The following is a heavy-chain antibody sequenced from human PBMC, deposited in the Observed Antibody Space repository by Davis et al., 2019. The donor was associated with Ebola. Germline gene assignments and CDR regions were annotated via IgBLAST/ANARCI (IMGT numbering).Heavy chain of an antibody. Sequence: GGSLRLSCAASGFTFNSYAMNWVRQAPGKGLEWVSSISSTTYYIYYADSLKGRFTISRDNAQNSLYLQMNSLHQGPIGLPPGTLLQEHLWG. CDR3: TLLQEHL. CDR1: GFTFNSYA. V-gene: IGHV3-21*01. CDR2: ISSTTYYI. J-gene: IGHJ6*01.